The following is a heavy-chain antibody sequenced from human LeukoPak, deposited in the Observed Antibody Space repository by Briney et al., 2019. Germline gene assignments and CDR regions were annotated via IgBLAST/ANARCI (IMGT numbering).Heavy chain of an antibody. Sequence: GGSLRLSCVASGFTFSSYAMTWFRQAPGKGLEWVSSFSGGDGSPYHADSVKGRFTISRDNSKSTLYLQMNSLRAEDTAVYYCAKDKGWGYSAYDCYGMDVWGQGTTVTVSS. CDR2: FSGGDGSP. V-gene: IGHV3-23*01. CDR1: GFTFSSYA. J-gene: IGHJ6*02. CDR3: AKDKGWGYSAYDCYGMDV. D-gene: IGHD1-26*01.